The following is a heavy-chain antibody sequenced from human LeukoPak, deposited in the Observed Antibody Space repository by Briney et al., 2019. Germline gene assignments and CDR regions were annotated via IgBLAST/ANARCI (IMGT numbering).Heavy chain of an antibody. D-gene: IGHD4-11*01. Sequence: SETLSLTCTVSGGSISSSSYYWGWIRQPPGKGLEWIGSIYYSGSTYYNPSLKSRVTISVDTSKNQFSLKLSSVTAADTAVYYWARAGPTRVTRRIFAYWGKEPLVPVSS. CDR2: IYYSGST. CDR1: GGSISSSSYY. CDR3: ARAGPTRVTRRIFAY. J-gene: IGHJ4*02. V-gene: IGHV4-39*07.